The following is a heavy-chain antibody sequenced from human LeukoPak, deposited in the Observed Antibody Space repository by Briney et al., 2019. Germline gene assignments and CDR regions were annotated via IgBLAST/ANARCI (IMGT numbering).Heavy chain of an antibody. J-gene: IGHJ4*02. CDR1: GYTFTSYY. CDR3: ARDAGMYYYDSSGYSHFDY. D-gene: IGHD3-22*01. CDR2: INPSGGST. V-gene: IGHV1-46*01. Sequence: GASVKVSCKASGYTFTSYYMHWVRQAPGQGLEWMGIINPSGGSTSYAQKFQGRVTMTRDTSTSTVYMELNSLRSEDTAVYYCARDAGMYYYDSSGYSHFDYWGQGTLVTVSS.